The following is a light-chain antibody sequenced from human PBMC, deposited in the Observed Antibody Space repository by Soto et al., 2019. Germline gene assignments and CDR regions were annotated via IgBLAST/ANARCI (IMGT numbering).Light chain of an antibody. V-gene: IGLV1-40*01. CDR2: GDS. CDR1: SSNIGSNDD. CDR3: HPDDGSQRGWV. J-gene: IGLJ3*02. Sequence: QSVLTQPPSVSGALGQWVTISCTGSSSNIGSNDDLHWYQHLPGPAPRLLISGDSNRPSGVPGRFSGSKSNTSASMGNTGLEAEDEYHYYYHPDDGSQRGWVFGGGTKLTVL.